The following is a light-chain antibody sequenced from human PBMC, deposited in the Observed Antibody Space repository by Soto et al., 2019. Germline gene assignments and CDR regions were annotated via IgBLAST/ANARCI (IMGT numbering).Light chain of an antibody. V-gene: IGKV2-30*01. Sequence: DVVMTQSPLSLPVTLGQPASISCRSSQSLVYRDGDTYVNWFQQRPGQSPRRLIYKVSNRDSGVPDRFSGSGSGTDFTLKISRVEAEDVGVYYCMQGTHWPPSFGQGTNVDIK. CDR3: MQGTHWPPS. J-gene: IGKJ1*01. CDR1: QSLVYRDGDTY. CDR2: KVS.